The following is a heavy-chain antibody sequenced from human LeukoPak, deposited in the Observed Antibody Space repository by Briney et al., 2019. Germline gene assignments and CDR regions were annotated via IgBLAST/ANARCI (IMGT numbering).Heavy chain of an antibody. D-gene: IGHD2-2*01. V-gene: IGHV1-18*01. Sequence: GASVKVSSKASGYTFTSYGISWVRQAPGQGLEWMGWISAYNGNTNYAQKLQGRVTMTTDTSTSTAYMELRSLRSDDTAVYYCARLRPEYQLLAYYYYYYMDVWGKGTTVTVSS. CDR1: GYTFTSYG. CDR2: ISAYNGNT. J-gene: IGHJ6*03. CDR3: ARLRPEYQLLAYYYYYYMDV.